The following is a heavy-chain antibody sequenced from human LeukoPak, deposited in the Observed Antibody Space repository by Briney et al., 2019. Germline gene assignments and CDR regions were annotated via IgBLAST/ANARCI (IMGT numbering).Heavy chain of an antibody. CDR1: GVTFSSNG. CDR3: AKDEGYCSGGSCYLTYYFDY. J-gene: IGHJ4*02. CDR2: ISYDGSIK. D-gene: IGHD2-15*01. V-gene: IGHV3-30*18. Sequence: RGSLRLSCAASGVTFSSNGMRSGPEAPGEGLERGADISYDGSIKYYADSVKGGFTISRDNSKNTLYLQMNSLRAEDTDVYYCAKDEGYCSGGSCYLTYYFDYWGQGTLVTVSS.